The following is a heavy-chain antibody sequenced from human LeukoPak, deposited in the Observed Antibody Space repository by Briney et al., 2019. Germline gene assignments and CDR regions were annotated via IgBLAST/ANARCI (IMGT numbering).Heavy chain of an antibody. Sequence: GGSLRLSCAASGFTFSSYEMNWVRQAPGKGLEWVSYISSSSSIYYADSVKGRFTISRDNAKNSLYLQMNSLRAEDTAVYYCARDLLLDYWGQGTLVTVSS. CDR3: ARDLLLDY. CDR2: ISSSSSI. V-gene: IGHV3-48*03. J-gene: IGHJ4*02. CDR1: GFTFSSYE.